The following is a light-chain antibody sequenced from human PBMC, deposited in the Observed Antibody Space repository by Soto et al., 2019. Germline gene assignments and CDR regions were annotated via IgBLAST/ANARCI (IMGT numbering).Light chain of an antibody. J-gene: IGKJ1*01. CDR3: QQRSNWPPKMT. CDR2: DAS. V-gene: IGKV3-11*01. CDR1: QSVSSY. Sequence: EIVLTQSPATLSLSPGERATLSCRASQSVSSYLAWYQQKPGQAPRLLIYDASNRATGIPARFSGSGSGTDFTLTISSLDPEDFAVYYCQQRSNWPPKMTFGQGTKVEIK.